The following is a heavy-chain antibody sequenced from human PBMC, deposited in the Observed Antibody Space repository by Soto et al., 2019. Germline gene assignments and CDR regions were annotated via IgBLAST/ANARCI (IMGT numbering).Heavy chain of an antibody. V-gene: IGHV4-39*01. Sequence: QLQLQESGPGLVKPSETLSLTCTVSGGSISSSSYYWGWIRQPPGKGLEWIGSIYYSGSTYYNPSLKSRVTISVDTSKNQFSLKLSSVTAADTAVYYCARHRIAVAGGGWFDPWGQGTLVTVSS. CDR1: GGSISSSSYY. D-gene: IGHD6-19*01. CDR3: ARHRIAVAGGGWFDP. J-gene: IGHJ5*02. CDR2: IYYSGST.